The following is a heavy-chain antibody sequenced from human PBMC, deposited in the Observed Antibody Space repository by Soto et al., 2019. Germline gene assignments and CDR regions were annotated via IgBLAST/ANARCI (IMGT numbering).Heavy chain of an antibody. J-gene: IGHJ4*02. V-gene: IGHV3-23*01. D-gene: IGHD3-10*01. CDR2: FTGRGRT. CDR3: AREFASGSPNYDY. Sequence: GGSLRLSCAASGFIFSNYAVSWVRQAPGKGLEWVSTFTGRGRTYYADSVKGRFAISRDNSKNTLYLEMSSLRGEDTAIYYCAREFASGSPNYDYWGLGTLVTVSS. CDR1: GFIFSNYA.